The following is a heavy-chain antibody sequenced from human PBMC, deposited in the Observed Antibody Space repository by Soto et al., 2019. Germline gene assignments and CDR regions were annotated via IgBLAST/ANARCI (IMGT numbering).Heavy chain of an antibody. J-gene: IGHJ4*02. V-gene: IGHV3-30*18. D-gene: IGHD1-26*01. CDR3: AQDEGVGGTLGLFDY. CDR2: MSSDGSKI. CDR1: GFDDTYYA. Sequence: QVQLVESGGGAVQPGESLRLSCVASGFDDTYYAMHWVRQAPGKGLESVAVMSSDGSKIHHTDSVKGRFTISRDNSKNTLYLQMNSLRKEDTAVYFCAQDEGVGGTLGLFDYWGQGTLVSVSS.